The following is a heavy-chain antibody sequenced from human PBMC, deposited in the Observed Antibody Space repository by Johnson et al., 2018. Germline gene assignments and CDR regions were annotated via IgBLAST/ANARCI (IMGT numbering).Heavy chain of an antibody. D-gene: IGHD3-10*01. Sequence: QVQLVESGGGVVQPGRSLRLACAASGFTFSSYAINWVRQAPGKGLEWVAFTSFDGGLKDYSDSVKGRFTLPRDHSKNTLYLQINSLRPEDTVVYYCAKDWRSNGEGYFDYWGQGTLVTVSS. V-gene: IGHV3-30-3*01. CDR3: AKDWRSNGEGYFDY. CDR2: TSFDGGLK. CDR1: GFTFSSYA. J-gene: IGHJ4*02.